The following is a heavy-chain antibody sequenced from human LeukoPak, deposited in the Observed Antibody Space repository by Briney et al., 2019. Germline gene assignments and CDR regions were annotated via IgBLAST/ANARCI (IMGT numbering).Heavy chain of an antibody. Sequence: ASVKVSCKASGYTFIGYYMHWVRQAPGQGLEWMGWVNPNTGGTNYAQKFQGRVTMTGDKSIGTVYMEITRLQSDDTAVYFCVRDYRGYSGYDLGWWGQGTLVTVSS. J-gene: IGHJ4*02. CDR3: VRDYRGYSGYDLGW. CDR2: VNPNTGGT. D-gene: IGHD5-12*01. V-gene: IGHV1-2*02. CDR1: GYTFIGYY.